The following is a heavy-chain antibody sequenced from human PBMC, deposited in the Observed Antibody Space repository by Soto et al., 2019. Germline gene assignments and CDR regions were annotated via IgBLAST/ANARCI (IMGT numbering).Heavy chain of an antibody. Sequence: EVQLLESGGGLVQPGGSLRLSCAASGFTFSSYAMSWVRQAPGKGLEWVSAISGSGGSTYYADSVKGRCTSSRDNSKNTLERQRNSRGAEDTGVYYCAKVSLAVGVGAALDYWGQGTPGTVSS. J-gene: IGHJ4*02. CDR3: AKVSLAVGVGAALDY. CDR2: ISGSGGST. CDR1: GFTFSSYA. D-gene: IGHD2-15*01. V-gene: IGHV3-23*01.